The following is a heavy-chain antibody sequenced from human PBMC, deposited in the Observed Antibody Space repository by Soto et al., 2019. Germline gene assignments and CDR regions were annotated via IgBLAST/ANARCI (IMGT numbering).Heavy chain of an antibody. CDR1: GWSFRGYI. V-gene: IGHV4-34*01. Sequence: SETLSLTSAFSGWSFRGYIWTWIRQTPGKGLQWIGQINHNGSSIYNPSLKNRVTISTMSNNKFSLELSSVTAADTAVYYCTRGLFSGSSYSGSWYYFDSWGQGTMVTISS. CDR3: TRGLFSGSSYSGSWYYFDS. J-gene: IGHJ4*02. D-gene: IGHD1-26*01. CDR2: INHNGSS.